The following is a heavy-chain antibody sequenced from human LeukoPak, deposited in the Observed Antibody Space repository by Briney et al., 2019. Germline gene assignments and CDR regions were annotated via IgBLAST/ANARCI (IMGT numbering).Heavy chain of an antibody. CDR2: ISSSSSYT. CDR3: ARPRNYDFWSGGGVDY. D-gene: IGHD3-3*01. Sequence: GGSLRLSCAASGFTFSSYSMNWVRQAPGKGLEWVSSISSSSSYTYYADSVKGRFTISRDNAKNSLYLQMNSLRAEDTAVYYCARPRNYDFWSGGGVDYWGQGTLVTVSS. CDR1: GFTFSSYS. J-gene: IGHJ4*02. V-gene: IGHV3-21*01.